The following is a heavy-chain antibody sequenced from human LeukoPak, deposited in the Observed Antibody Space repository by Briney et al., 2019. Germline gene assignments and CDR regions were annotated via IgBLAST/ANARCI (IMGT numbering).Heavy chain of an antibody. CDR1: GYTLTELS. J-gene: IGHJ6*03. CDR3: ARSPRECPSCYSYYYYMDV. Sequence: ASVKVSCKVSGYTLTELSMHWVRQAPGKGLEWMGGFDPEDGETIYAQKFQGRVTMTEDTSTDTAYMELSSLRSEDTAVYYCARSPRECPSCYSYYYYMDVWGKGTTVTVSS. V-gene: IGHV1-24*01. CDR2: FDPEDGET. D-gene: IGHD2-2*01.